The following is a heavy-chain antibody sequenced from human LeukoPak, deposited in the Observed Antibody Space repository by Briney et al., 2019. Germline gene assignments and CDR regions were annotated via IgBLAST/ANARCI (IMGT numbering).Heavy chain of an antibody. Sequence: GGSLRLSCAVSGFTFSSYAMSWVRQAPGKGLEWVSAISGSGGSTYYADSVKGRFTISRDNSKNTLYLQVNSLRAEDTAVYYCAKERFLEWSFFDYWGQGTLVTVSS. J-gene: IGHJ4*02. CDR2: ISGSGGST. V-gene: IGHV3-23*01. CDR1: GFTFSSYA. CDR3: AKERFLEWSFFDY. D-gene: IGHD3-3*01.